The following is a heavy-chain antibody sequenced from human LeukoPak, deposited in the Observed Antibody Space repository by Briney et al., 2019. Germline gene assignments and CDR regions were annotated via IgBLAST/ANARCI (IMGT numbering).Heavy chain of an antibody. J-gene: IGHJ3*02. CDR3: AREGYGLGFRAFDI. CDR1: GFTFSSYW. Sequence: PGGSLRLSCAASGFTFSSYWMSWVRQAPGKGLEWIGEINHSGSTNYNPSLKSRVTISVDTSKNQFSLKLSSVTAADTAVYYCAREGYGLGFRAFDIWGQGTMVTVSS. D-gene: IGHD5-18*01. CDR2: INHSGST. V-gene: IGHV4-34*01.